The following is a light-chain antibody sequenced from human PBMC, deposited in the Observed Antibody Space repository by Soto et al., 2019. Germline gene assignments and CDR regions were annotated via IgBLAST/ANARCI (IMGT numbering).Light chain of an antibody. V-gene: IGLV1-51*02. CDR2: EDN. CDR1: RSNIGNNY. CDR3: ATWDSSLSVVV. Sequence: QSVLAQPPSVSAAPGQKVTISCSGSRSNIGNNYVSWYQQPPGTAPNLLIYEDNRRRSGIPDRFSGSKSGTSATLGITGLQTGDEADYYCATWDSSLSVVVFGGGTKVTVL. J-gene: IGLJ2*01.